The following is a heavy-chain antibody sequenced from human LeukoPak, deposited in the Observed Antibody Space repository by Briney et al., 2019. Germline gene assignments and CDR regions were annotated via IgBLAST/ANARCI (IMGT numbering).Heavy chain of an antibody. CDR2: INPNSGGT. CDR3: ARDRVVVTAKTYYYYYMDV. V-gene: IGHV1-2*02. J-gene: IGHJ6*03. Sequence: GASVKVSCKASGYTFTGYYMHWVRQAPGQGLGWMGWINPNSGGTNYAQKFQGRVTMTRDTSISTAYMELSRLRSDDTAVYYCARDRVVVTAKTYYYYYMDVWGKGTTVTVSS. CDR1: GYTFTGYY. D-gene: IGHD2-21*02.